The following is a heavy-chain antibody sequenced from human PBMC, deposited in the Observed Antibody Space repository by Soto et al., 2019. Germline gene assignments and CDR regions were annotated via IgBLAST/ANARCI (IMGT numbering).Heavy chain of an antibody. V-gene: IGHV4-38-2*02. CDR2: IHHSGTT. CDR1: GYSISSGYF. D-gene: IGHD3-10*01. CDR3: ARDVRDENWFDP. J-gene: IGHJ5*02. Sequence: SETLSLTCTVSGYSISSGYFWGWIRQPPGRGLEWIASIHHSGTTFYNPSLRSRVTISVDTANNQFSLKVTSVTAADTAVYYCARDVRDENWFDPWGQGTLVTVSS.